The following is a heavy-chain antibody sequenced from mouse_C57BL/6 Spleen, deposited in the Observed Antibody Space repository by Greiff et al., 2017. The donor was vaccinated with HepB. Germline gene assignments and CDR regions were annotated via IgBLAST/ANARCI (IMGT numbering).Heavy chain of an antibody. Sequence: QVHVKQPGTELVKPGASVKLPCKASGYTFTSYWMHWVKQRPGQGLEWIGNINPSNGGTNYNEKFKSKATLTVDKSSSTAYMQLSSLTSEDSAVYYCARLGYYGVPDWYFDVWGTGTTVTVSS. CDR2: INPSNGGT. D-gene: IGHD1-1*01. CDR3: ARLGYYGVPDWYFDV. CDR1: GYTFTSYW. J-gene: IGHJ1*03. V-gene: IGHV1-53*01.